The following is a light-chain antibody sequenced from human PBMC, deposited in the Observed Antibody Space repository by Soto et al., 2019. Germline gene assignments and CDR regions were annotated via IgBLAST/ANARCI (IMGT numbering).Light chain of an antibody. V-gene: IGKV1-5*01. Sequence: DIQMTQSPSTLSASVGDRVIITCRASQSISDYLAWYQQKPGKAPKLLIYDASSLESGVPSRFSGSGSGTEFTLTISSLQSEDFAVYYCQRYNNWPLTFGGGTKVDIK. J-gene: IGKJ4*01. CDR1: QSISDY. CDR2: DAS. CDR3: QRYNNWPLT.